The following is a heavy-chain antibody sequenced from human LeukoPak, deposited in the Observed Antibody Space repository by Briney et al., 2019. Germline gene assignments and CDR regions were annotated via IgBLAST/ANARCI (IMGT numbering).Heavy chain of an antibody. J-gene: IGHJ4*02. Sequence: SVKVSCKASGGTFSSYAISWVRQAPGQELEWMGGIIPIFGTANYAQKFQGRVTITTDESTSTAYMELSSLRSEDTAVYYCARDSSGYYHFDYWGQGTLVTVSS. D-gene: IGHD3-22*01. CDR1: GGTFSSYA. CDR2: IIPIFGTA. V-gene: IGHV1-69*05. CDR3: ARDSSGYYHFDY.